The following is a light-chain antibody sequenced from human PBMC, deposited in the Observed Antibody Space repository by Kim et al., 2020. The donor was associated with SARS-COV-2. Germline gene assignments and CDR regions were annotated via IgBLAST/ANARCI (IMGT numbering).Light chain of an antibody. J-gene: IGLJ1*01. CDR1: RSDVGGYNY. V-gene: IGLV2-14*03. CDR3: SSYTSSSTRV. CDR2: DVS. Sequence: QSITISCTGTRSDVGGYNYVSWYQQHPGKAPKFMIYDVSNRPSGVSNRFSGSKSGNTASLTISGLQAEDEADYYCSSYTSSSTRVFGTGTKVTVL.